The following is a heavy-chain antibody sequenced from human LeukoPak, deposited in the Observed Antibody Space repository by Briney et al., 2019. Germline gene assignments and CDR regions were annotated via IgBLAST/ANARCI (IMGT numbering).Heavy chain of an antibody. J-gene: IGHJ3*02. D-gene: IGHD2-21*02. V-gene: IGHV3-48*02. CDR2: ISSGSSTV. Sequence: GSLRLSCAASGFTFSSYSMNWVRQAPGKGLEWVSYISSGSSTVYYADSVKGRFTISRDNAKNSLCLQMNSLRDEDTAVYYCARENIVVVTAIRDAFDIWGQGTTVTVSS. CDR3: ARENIVVVTAIRDAFDI. CDR1: GFTFSSYS.